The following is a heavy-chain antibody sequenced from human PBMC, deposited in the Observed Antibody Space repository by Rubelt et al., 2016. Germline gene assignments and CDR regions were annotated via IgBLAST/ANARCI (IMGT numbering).Heavy chain of an antibody. CDR2: IIPIFGTA. D-gene: IGHD5-24*01. J-gene: IGHJ6*02. V-gene: IGHV1-69*06. Sequence: MGGIIPIFGTANYAQKFQGRVTITADKSTSTAYMELSSLRSEDTAVYYRARVEMATPTDYYYGMDVWGQGTTVTVSS. CDR3: ARVEMATPTDYYYGMDV.